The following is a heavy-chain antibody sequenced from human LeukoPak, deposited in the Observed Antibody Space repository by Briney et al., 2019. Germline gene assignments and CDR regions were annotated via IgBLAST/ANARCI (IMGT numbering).Heavy chain of an antibody. CDR3: ATYAGSSSKYFQD. J-gene: IGHJ1*01. V-gene: IGHV5-51*01. CDR2: IYPGESDT. Sequence: PGEPLKISCKASGYSFTNYWIGWVRQMPGKGLEWMGIIYPGESDTRYSPSFQGQVTISADKSISTAYLQRSSLQASDTAMYYCATYAGSSSKYFQDRGQGTLVTVSS. D-gene: IGHD3-10*01. CDR1: GYSFTNYW.